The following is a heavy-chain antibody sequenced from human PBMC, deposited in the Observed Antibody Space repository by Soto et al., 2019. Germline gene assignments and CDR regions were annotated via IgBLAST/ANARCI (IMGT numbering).Heavy chain of an antibody. CDR2: IYYSGST. D-gene: IGHD7-27*01. J-gene: IGHJ4*02. Sequence: SETLSLTCTVSGASISSYYWSWIRQPPGKGLEWIGYIYYSGSTNYNPSLKSRVTISVDTSKNQFSLKVSSVTATDTAVYYCARLSTTSGNWALDYWGQGTLVTVSS. CDR1: GASISSYY. CDR3: ARLSTTSGNWALDY. V-gene: IGHV4-59*01.